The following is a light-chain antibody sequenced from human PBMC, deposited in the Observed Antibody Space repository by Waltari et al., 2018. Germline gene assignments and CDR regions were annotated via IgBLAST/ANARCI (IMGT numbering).Light chain of an antibody. CDR2: DAS. Sequence: EIVLTQSPGTLSLSPGERATLSCRASQSVSRTLAWYQQKPGQPPRLLIYDASTRATGIPDRFSGSGSGTDFSLTISRLEPEDFAVYYCPKYGTLPATFGQGTKVEIK. CDR3: PKYGTLPAT. CDR1: QSVSRT. V-gene: IGKV3-20*01. J-gene: IGKJ1*01.